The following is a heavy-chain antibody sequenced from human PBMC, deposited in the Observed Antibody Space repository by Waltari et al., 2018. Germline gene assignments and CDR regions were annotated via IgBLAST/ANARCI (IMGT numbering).Heavy chain of an antibody. Sequence: QVQLQQWGAGLLKPSETLSLTCAVYGGSFSGYYWSWIRQPPGKGLEWIGEINHSGSTNYNPSLKSRVTISVDTSKNQFSLKLSSVTAADTAVYYCARAPVWGDCSDAFDIWGQGTMVTVSS. CDR2: INHSGST. V-gene: IGHV4-34*01. D-gene: IGHD2-21*01. CDR3: ARAPVWGDCSDAFDI. CDR1: GGSFSGYY. J-gene: IGHJ3*02.